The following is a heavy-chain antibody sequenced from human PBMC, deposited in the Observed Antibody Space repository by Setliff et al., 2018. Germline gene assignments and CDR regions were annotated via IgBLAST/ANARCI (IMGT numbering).Heavy chain of an antibody. CDR2: IYLSGSA. CDR3: AREVGTSTSSDAFDV. Sequence: SETLSLTCTVSGDSISSGDYFWSWIRQPPGKGLEWIAYIYLSGSAYYNPSLKSRVTMSVDTSKNQFSLHLTSVTAADTAVYYCAREVGTSTSSDAFDVWGQGMMVTVSS. J-gene: IGHJ3*01. CDR1: GDSISSGDYF. V-gene: IGHV4-30-4*08. D-gene: IGHD1-26*01.